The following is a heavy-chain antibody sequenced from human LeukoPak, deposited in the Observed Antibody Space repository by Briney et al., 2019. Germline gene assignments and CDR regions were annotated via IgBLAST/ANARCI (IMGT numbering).Heavy chain of an antibody. J-gene: IGHJ4*02. CDR3: ARYRDYGSGSFDY. CDR1: GGSISSGGYS. V-gene: IGHV4-30-2*01. CDR2: IYHSGST. D-gene: IGHD3-10*01. Sequence: SETLSLTCAVSGGSISSGGYSWSCIRQPPGKGLEWIGYIYHSGSTYYNPSLKSRVTISVDRSKNQFSLKLSSVTAADTAVYYCARYRDYGSGSFDYWGQGTLVTVSS.